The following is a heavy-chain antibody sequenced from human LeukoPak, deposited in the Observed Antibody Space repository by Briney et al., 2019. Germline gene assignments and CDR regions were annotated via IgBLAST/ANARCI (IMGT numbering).Heavy chain of an antibody. Sequence: ASVKVSCKASGYTFTIYNINWVRQATGQGLEWMGWMNPNSGNTGYAQKFQGRVTITRNTSISTTYMELRSLRSDDTAVYYCAKNGRVRRVVKDLFDYWGQGTLVTVSS. CDR1: GYTFTIYN. D-gene: IGHD3-10*01. V-gene: IGHV1-8*03. CDR2: MNPNSGNT. CDR3: AKNGRVRRVVKDLFDY. J-gene: IGHJ4*02.